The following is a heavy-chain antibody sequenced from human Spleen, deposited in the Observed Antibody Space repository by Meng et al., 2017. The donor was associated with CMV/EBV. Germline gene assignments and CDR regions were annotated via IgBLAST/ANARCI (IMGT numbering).Heavy chain of an antibody. Sequence: GESLKISCAASGFNFANYAMTWVRQAPGKGLEWVSTITPGVRTHYADSVKGRFTIFRDISKELLYLEMHSLRAEDTAVYYCAKDHVAVTGIGPLFDSWGQGTRVTVSS. CDR2: ITPGVRT. D-gene: IGHD6-19*01. J-gene: IGHJ4*02. CDR1: GFNFANYA. V-gene: IGHV3-23*01. CDR3: AKDHVAVTGIGPLFDS.